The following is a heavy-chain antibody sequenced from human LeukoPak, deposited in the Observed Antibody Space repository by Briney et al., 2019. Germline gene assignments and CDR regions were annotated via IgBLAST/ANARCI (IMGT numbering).Heavy chain of an antibody. D-gene: IGHD3-3*01. V-gene: IGHV3-30*01. CDR2: ISYDGSNK. CDR3: ARDRFLEWLSPVMDV. CDR1: GFTFSDYA. Sequence: GSLRLSCAASGFTFSDYAMHWVRQAPGKGLEWVAVISYDGSNKYYADSVKGRFTTSRDNSKNTLYLQMNSLRVEDTAVYYCARDRFLEWLSPVMDVWGKGTTVTVSS. J-gene: IGHJ6*03.